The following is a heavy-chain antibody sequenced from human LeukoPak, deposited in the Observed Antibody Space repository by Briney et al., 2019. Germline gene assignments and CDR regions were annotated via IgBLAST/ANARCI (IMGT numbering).Heavy chain of an antibody. CDR2: IGTAGDT. D-gene: IGHD4-17*01. CDR3: ARDNGDSDAFDI. V-gene: IGHV3-13*01. Sequence: PGGSLRLSCAASGFTFSSYDMHWVRQATGKGLEWVSAIGTAGDTYYPGSVKGRFTISRENAKNSLYLQMNSLRAGDTAVYYCARDNGDSDAFDIWGQETMVTVSS. CDR1: GFTFSSYD. J-gene: IGHJ3*02.